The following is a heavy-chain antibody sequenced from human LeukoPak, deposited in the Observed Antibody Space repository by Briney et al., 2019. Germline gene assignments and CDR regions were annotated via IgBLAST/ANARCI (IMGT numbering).Heavy chain of an antibody. CDR2: ISGSGGST. J-gene: IGHJ4*02. Sequence: GGSLRLSCAASGFTFSSYGMSWVRQAPGKGLEWVSAISGSGGSTYYADSVKGRFTISRDNSKNTLYLQMNTLRAEDTAIYYCAKDSRDYTKYRFDFWGQGTLVTVSS. CDR1: GFTFSSYG. V-gene: IGHV3-23*01. D-gene: IGHD4-11*01. CDR3: AKDSRDYTKYRFDF.